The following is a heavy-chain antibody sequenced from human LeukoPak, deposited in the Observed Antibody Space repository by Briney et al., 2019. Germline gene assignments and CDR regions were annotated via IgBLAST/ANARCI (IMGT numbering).Heavy chain of an antibody. J-gene: IGHJ4*02. CDR2: IYYSGST. CDR3: AEIAVAGGN. V-gene: IGHV4-30-2*03. Sequence: SQTLSLTCAVSGGSISSGGYSWSWIRQPPGKGLEWIGSIYYSGSTYYNPSLKSRVTISVDTSKNQFSLKLSSVTAADTAVYYCAEIAVAGGNWGQGTLVTVSS. D-gene: IGHD6-19*01. CDR1: GGSISSGGYS.